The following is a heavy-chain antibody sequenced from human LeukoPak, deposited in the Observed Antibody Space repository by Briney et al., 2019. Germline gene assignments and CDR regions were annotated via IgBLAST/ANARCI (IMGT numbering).Heavy chain of an antibody. Sequence: PSETLSLTCTVSGVSISSSNSYWGWIRQPPGKGLEWIGSIYHSGSTYYNPSLKSRVTISVDTSKNQFSLKLSSVTAADTAVYYCARDGIVVVTVGASDAFDIWGQGTMVTVSS. J-gene: IGHJ3*02. D-gene: IGHD2-21*02. CDR1: GVSISSSNSY. V-gene: IGHV4-39*07. CDR3: ARDGIVVVTVGASDAFDI. CDR2: IYHSGST.